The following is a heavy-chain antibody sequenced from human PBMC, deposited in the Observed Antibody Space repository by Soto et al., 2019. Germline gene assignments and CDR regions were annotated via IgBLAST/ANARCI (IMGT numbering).Heavy chain of an antibody. D-gene: IGHD3-3*01. CDR3: ARLPSYDFWSGYYYYYYYGMDV. J-gene: IGHJ6*02. V-gene: IGHV4-39*01. CDR2: IYYSGST. CDR1: GGSISSSSYY. Sequence: KPSETLSLTCTVSGGSISSSSYYWGWIRQPPGKGLEWIGSIYYSGSTYYNPSLKSRVTTSVDTSKNQFSLKLSSVTAADTAVYYCARLPSYDFWSGYYYYYYYGMDVWGQGTTVTVSS.